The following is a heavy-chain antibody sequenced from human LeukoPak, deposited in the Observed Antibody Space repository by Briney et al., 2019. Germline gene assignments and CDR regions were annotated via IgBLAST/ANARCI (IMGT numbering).Heavy chain of an antibody. CDR2: INPNSGDT. J-gene: IGHJ4*02. CDR3: ARDPGDSSGWYLYYLDY. V-gene: IGHV1-2*02. D-gene: IGHD6-19*01. CDR1: GYTLTGHY. Sequence: ASVKVSCKASGYTLTGHYMHWVRQAPGQGLEWMGWINPNSGDTRYAQKFQDRVTMARDTSINTAYMELSSLRSDDTAVYYCARDPGDSSGWYLYYLDYWGQGTLVTVSS.